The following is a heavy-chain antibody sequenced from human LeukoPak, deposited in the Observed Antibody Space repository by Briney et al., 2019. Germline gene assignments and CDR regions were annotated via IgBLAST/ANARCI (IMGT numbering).Heavy chain of an antibody. V-gene: IGHV4-4*07. CDR1: GGAISSYY. CDR2: IYTSGSI. D-gene: IGHD6-13*01. J-gene: IGHJ3*02. CDR3: ARGLRAGAFDI. Sequence: SETLSLTCTVSGGAISSYYWSWIRQPAGKGLEWIGRIYTSGSINYNPSLKSRVTMSVDTSKNQFSLKLSSVTAADTAVYYCARGLRAGAFDIWGQGTMVTVSS.